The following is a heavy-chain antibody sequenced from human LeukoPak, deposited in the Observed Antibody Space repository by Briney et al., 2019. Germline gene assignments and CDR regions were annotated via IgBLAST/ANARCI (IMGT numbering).Heavy chain of an antibody. CDR3: ASGGDTDSRYFKY. CDR1: GFTFCSYA. Sequence: PGRSLRLSCAASGFTFCSYAMHWVRQAPGKGLEWVTVISYDGSNEYYADSVKGRITISRDNSKDTLYLQMNSLRAEDTAVYYCASGGDTDSRYFKYWGQGTLVTVSS. V-gene: IGHV3-30-3*01. CDR2: ISYDGSNE. D-gene: IGHD3-22*01. J-gene: IGHJ1*01.